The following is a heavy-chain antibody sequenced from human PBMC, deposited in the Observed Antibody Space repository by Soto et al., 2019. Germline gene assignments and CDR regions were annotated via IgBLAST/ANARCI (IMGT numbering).Heavy chain of an antibody. D-gene: IGHD6-19*01. V-gene: IGHV4-59*01. CDR2: IHYSGSA. CDR3: ARVEGGSGWKSPCFGY. CDR1: GSCIICYY. J-gene: IGHJ4*02. Sequence: PSETLSLTCTFSGSCIICYYWTWIRQSPERGLEWIGYIHYSGSANYNPSLKSRVTISVDTSKNQFSLKLSSVTAADTAVYYCARVEGGSGWKSPCFGYWGQRTLVTVSS.